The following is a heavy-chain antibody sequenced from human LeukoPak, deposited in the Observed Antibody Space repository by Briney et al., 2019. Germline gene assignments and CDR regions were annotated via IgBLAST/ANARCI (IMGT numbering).Heavy chain of an antibody. CDR1: GFTFSSYA. V-gene: IGHV3-23*01. D-gene: IGHD1-26*01. J-gene: IGHJ4*02. CDR2: ISGNGGST. Sequence: PGGSLRLSCAASGFTFSSYAMSWVRQAPGKGLEWVSGISGNGGSTYYADSVKGRFTISRDNSKNTLYLQVNSLRAEDTAVYYCAKGVRLVGAFYFDYWGQGTLVTVSS. CDR3: AKGVRLVGAFYFDY.